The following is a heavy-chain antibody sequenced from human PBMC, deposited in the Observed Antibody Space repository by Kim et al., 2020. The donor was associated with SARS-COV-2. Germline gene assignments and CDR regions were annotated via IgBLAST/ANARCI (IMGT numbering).Heavy chain of an antibody. D-gene: IGHD2-15*01. CDR1: GGSISSGDYW. CDR3: ASEVNRATPTSDAFDM. V-gene: IGHV4-30-4*01. Sequence: SETLSLTCTVSGGSISSGDYWWSWVRQSPGKGLEWIAYIYKDGRAAYNPSLQSRVTISLDAPKNQFSLKVSSVTAADTAVYYCASEVNRATPTSDAFDMWGQGTMVTVSS. CDR2: IYKDGRA. J-gene: IGHJ3*02.